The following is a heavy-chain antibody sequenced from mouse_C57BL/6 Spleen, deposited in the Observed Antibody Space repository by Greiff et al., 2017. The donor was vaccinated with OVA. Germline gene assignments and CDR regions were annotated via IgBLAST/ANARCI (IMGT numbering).Heavy chain of an antibody. J-gene: IGHJ2*01. CDR2: INYDGSST. Sequence: EVKLVESEGGLVQPGSSMKLSCTASGFTFSDYYMAWVRQVPEKGLEWVANINYDGSSTYYLDSLKSRFIISRDNAKNILYLQMSSLKSEDTATYYCARDQGAGGYYGFDYWGQGTTLTVSS. CDR3: ARDQGAGGYYGFDY. CDR1: GFTFSDYY. D-gene: IGHD1-1*01. V-gene: IGHV5-16*01.